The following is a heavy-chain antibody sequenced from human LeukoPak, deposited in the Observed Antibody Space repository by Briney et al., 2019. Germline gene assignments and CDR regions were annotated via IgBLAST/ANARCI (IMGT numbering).Heavy chain of an antibody. J-gene: IGHJ5*02. CDR1: GGSISSNY. V-gene: IGHV3-66*01. CDR3: ARDLTGWFDP. CDR2: IYSGGST. Sequence: ETLSLTCTVSGGSISSNYMSWVRQAPGKGLEWVSVIYSGGSTYYADSVKGRFTISRDNSKNTLYLQMNSLRAEDTAVYYCARDLTGWFDPWGQGTLVTVSS.